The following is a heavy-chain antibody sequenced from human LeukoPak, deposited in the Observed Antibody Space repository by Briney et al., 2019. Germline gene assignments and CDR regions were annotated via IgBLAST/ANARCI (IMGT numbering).Heavy chain of an antibody. CDR1: GGSISSSSYY. J-gene: IGHJ4*02. Sequence: KTSETLSLTCTVSGGSISSSSYYWGWIRQHPGKGLEWIGYIYYSGSTYYNPSLKSQVTISVDTSKNQFSLKLSSVTAADTAVYYCARFTAAGPYYFDYWGQGTLVTVSS. CDR2: IYYSGST. D-gene: IGHD6-13*01. V-gene: IGHV4-31*01. CDR3: ARFTAAGPYYFDY.